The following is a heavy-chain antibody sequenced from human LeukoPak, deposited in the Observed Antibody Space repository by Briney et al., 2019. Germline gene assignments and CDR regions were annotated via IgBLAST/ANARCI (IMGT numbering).Heavy chain of an antibody. V-gene: IGHV4-39*07. CDR2: IYYSGST. J-gene: IGHJ3*02. D-gene: IGHD2-21*01. CDR1: GGSISSSSYY. CDR3: ARARDLIPIGAFDI. Sequence: SETLSLTCTVSGGSISSSSYYWGWIRQPPGKGLEWIGSIYYSGSTNYNPSLKSRVTISVDTSKNQFSLKLSSVTAADTAVYYCARARDLIPIGAFDIWGQGTMVTVSS.